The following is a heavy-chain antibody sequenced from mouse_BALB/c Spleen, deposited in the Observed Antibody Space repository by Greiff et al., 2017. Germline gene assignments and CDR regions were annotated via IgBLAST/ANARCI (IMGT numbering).Heavy chain of an antibody. CDR2: ISTYYGDA. D-gene: IGHD4-1*01. J-gene: IGHJ4*01. Sequence: QVQLQQSGAELVRPGVSVKISCKGSGYTFTDYAMHWVKQSHAKSLEWIGVISTYYGDASYNQKFKGKATMTVDKSSSTAYMELARLTSEDSAIYYCARWGVGRGYAMDYWGQGTSVTVSS. CDR1: GYTFTDYA. CDR3: ARWGVGRGYAMDY. V-gene: IGHV1S137*01.